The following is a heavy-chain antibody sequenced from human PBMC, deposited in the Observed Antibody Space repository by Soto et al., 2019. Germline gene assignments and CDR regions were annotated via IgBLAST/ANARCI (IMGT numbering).Heavy chain of an antibody. CDR1: GCRFSGYN. CDR2: ITATGDRT. J-gene: IGHJ4*02. CDR3: PTMKGYFEY. V-gene: IGHV3-23*01. D-gene: IGHD3-22*01. Sequence: GSLSLCCADSGCRFSGYNMSWVRQAPGKGLEWVAAITATGDRTYYADSVTGRFTISRDNSKKTHYLQMTSLRAEYTAMYYCPTMKGYFEYLVQRTPVTGSS.